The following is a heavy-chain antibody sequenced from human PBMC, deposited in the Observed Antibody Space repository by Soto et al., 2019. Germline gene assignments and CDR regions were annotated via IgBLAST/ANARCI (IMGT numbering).Heavy chain of an antibody. CDR2: IYFNGGT. V-gene: IGHV4-39*01. J-gene: IGHJ5*02. CDR3: ARRGVTMGSDWFDP. Sequence: SLTCTVSGGSISSSTYYWGWIRQPPGKGLEWIGSIYFNGGTYYNPSLRSRVTISVDTSKNQFSLKLTSVTAADTAVYYCARRGVTMGSDWFDPWGQGTLVTVSS. CDR1: GGSISSSTYY. D-gene: IGHD4-17*01.